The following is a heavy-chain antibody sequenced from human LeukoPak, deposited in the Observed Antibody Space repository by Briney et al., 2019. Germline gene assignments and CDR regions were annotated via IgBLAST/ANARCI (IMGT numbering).Heavy chain of an antibody. D-gene: IGHD6-13*01. Sequence: GASVKVSCKASGYTFTSYDINWVRQATGQGLEWMGWMNPNSGNTGYAQKFQGRVTITRNTSISTAYMELSSLRSGDTAVYYCARLHSSSWYLYYFDYWGQGTLVTVSS. CDR2: MNPNSGNT. V-gene: IGHV1-8*03. J-gene: IGHJ4*02. CDR1: GYTFTSYD. CDR3: ARLHSSSWYLYYFDY.